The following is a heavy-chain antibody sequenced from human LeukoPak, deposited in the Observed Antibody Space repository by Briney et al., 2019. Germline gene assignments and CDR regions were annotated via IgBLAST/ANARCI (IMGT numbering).Heavy chain of an antibody. CDR3: ARGRYVWGSYRHNWFDP. D-gene: IGHD3-16*02. Sequence: SETLSLTCAVYGGSFSGYYWSWIRQPPGKGLEWIGEINHSGSTNYNPSLKSRVTISVDTSKNQFSLKLSSVTAADTAVYYCARGRYVWGSYRHNWFDPWGQGTLVTVSS. J-gene: IGHJ5*02. CDR1: GGSFSGYY. CDR2: INHSGST. V-gene: IGHV4-34*01.